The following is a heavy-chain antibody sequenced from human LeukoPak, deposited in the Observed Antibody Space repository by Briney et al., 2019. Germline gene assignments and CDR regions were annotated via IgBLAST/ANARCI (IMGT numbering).Heavy chain of an antibody. CDR3: ARRGRAATGTWDY. CDR1: GGSISSSSYY. D-gene: IGHD1-1*01. CDR2: IYFSGTT. V-gene: IGHV4-39*01. J-gene: IGHJ4*02. Sequence: SETLSLTCTVSGGSISSSSYYWGWMRQPPGKGLEWIGSIYFSGTTYYNPSLQSRVTISVDTAKNQFSLKLSSVTAADTAVYYCARRGRAATGTWDYWGQGTLVTVSS.